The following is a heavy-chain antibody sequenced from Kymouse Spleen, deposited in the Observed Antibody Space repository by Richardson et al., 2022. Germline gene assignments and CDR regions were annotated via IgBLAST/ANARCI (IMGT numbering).Heavy chain of an antibody. CDR3: ARGERGSSYYYYYYGMDV. D-gene: IGHD1-26*01,IGHD3-16*02. CDR1: GGSFSGYY. Sequence: QVQLQQWGAGLLKPSETLSLTCAVYGGSFSGYYWSWIRQPPGKGLEWIGEINHSGSTNYNPSLKSRVTISVDTSKNQFSLKLSSVTAADTAVYYCARGERGSSYYYYYYGMDVWGQGTTVTVSS. CDR2: INHSGST. V-gene: IGHV4-34*01. J-gene: IGHJ6*02.